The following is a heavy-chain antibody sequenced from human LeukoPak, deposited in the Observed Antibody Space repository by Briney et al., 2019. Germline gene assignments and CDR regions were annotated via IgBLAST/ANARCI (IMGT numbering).Heavy chain of an antibody. J-gene: IGHJ3*02. CDR1: GYTFTGYY. D-gene: IGHD1-26*01. Sequence: ASVKVSCKASGYTFTGYYMHWVRQAPGQGLEWMGWINPNSGGTNYAQKFQGRVTMTRDTSISTAYMELSSLRSEDTAVYYCARDRKIVGATHSANLDAFDIWGQGTMVTVSS. CDR3: ARDRKIVGATHSANLDAFDI. CDR2: INPNSGGT. V-gene: IGHV1-2*02.